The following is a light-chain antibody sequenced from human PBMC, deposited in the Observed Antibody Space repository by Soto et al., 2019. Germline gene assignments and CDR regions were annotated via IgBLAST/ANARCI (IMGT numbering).Light chain of an antibody. CDR1: QSVSSN. Sequence: EIVMTQSPATLSVSPGETATLSCRASQSVSSNLAWYQQKPGQAPRLLIYGASTRATGIPARFSGSGSGTEFTLPISSLQSEDCEVYYCQQYNNFWTFGQGTKVEIK. CDR2: GAS. V-gene: IGKV3-15*01. J-gene: IGKJ1*01. CDR3: QQYNNFWT.